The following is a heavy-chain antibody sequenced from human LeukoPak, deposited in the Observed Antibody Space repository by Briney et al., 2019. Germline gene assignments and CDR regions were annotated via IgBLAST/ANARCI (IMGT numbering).Heavy chain of an antibody. CDR2: ISWNSGSI. CDR3: AKDILSGSYYYFDY. Sequence: PGGSLRLSCAASRFTFDDYAMHWVRQAPGKGLEWVSGISWNSGSIGYADSVKGRFTISRDNAKNSLYLQMNSLRAEDTALYYCAKDILSGSYYYFDYWGQGTLVTVSS. J-gene: IGHJ4*02. CDR1: RFTFDDYA. V-gene: IGHV3-9*01. D-gene: IGHD1-26*01.